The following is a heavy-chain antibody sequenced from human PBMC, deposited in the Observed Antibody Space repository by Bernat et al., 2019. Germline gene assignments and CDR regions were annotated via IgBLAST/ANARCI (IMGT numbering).Heavy chain of an antibody. CDR2: IYYSGST. Sequence: QLQLQESGPGLVKPSETLSLTCTVSGGSISSSSYYWGWIRQPPGKGLEWIGSIYYSGSTYYNPSLKSRVTISVDTPKNQFSLKLSSVTAADTAVYYCARPEPYYYDSSGQLNFDLWGRGTLVTVSS. J-gene: IGHJ2*01. CDR1: GGSISSSSYY. V-gene: IGHV4-39*01. CDR3: ARPEPYYYDSSGQLNFDL. D-gene: IGHD3-22*01.